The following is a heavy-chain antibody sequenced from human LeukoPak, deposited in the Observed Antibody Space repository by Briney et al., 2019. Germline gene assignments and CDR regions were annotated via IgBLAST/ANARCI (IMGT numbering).Heavy chain of an antibody. CDR2: ISYDGSNK. CDR1: GFTFSSYA. CDR3: ARDPYCSNTSCSSYYYYGMDV. J-gene: IGHJ6*02. V-gene: IGHV3-30-3*01. D-gene: IGHD2-2*01. Sequence: ERSLRLSCAASGFTFSSYAMHWVRQAPGKGLEWVAVISYDGSNKYYADSVKGRFTISRDNSKNTLYLQMNSMRAEDTAVYYCARDPYCSNTSCSSYYYYGMDVWGQGTTVTVSS.